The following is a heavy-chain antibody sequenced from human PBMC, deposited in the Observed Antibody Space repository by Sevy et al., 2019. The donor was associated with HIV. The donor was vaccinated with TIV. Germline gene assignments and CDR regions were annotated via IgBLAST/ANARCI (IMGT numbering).Heavy chain of an antibody. CDR2: IWYDGSNK. CDR3: VREVGRGYSYGGVDY. V-gene: IGHV3-33*01. CDR1: GFTFSSYG. D-gene: IGHD5-18*01. J-gene: IGHJ4*02. Sequence: GGSLRLSCAASGFTFSSYGMHWVRQAPGKGLEWVAVIWYDGSNKYYADSVKGRFTISRDNSKNTLYLQMNSLRAEDTAVYYCVREVGRGYSYGGVDYWGQGTLVTVSS.